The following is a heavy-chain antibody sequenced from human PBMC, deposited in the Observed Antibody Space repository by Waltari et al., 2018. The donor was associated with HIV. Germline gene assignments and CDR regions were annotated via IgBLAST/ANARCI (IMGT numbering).Heavy chain of an antibody. CDR3: ARDYPVVGATGSSYFQH. CDR2: IYHSGST. Sequence: QVQLQESGPGLVKPSETLSLTCTVSGYSISSGYYWGWIRQPPGKGLEWIGSIYHSGSTYYNPSLKSRVTISVDTSKNQFSLKLSSVTAADTAVYYCARDYPVVGATGSSYFQHWGQGTLVTVSS. V-gene: IGHV4-38-2*02. D-gene: IGHD1-26*01. J-gene: IGHJ1*01. CDR1: GYSISSGYY.